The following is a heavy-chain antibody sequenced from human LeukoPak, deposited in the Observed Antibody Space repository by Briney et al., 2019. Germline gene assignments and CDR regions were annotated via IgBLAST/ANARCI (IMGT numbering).Heavy chain of an antibody. CDR1: GGSMSPYH. J-gene: IGHJ6*02. CDR3: ARSDYSYYGMDV. Sequence: SETLSLTCTVSGGSMSPYHWGWIRQPPGKGLEWIGNIYYSGSTNSNPSLKSRLTISVDTSKKQFYLNLTSVTAADTAIYYCARSDYSYYGMDVWGRGATVTVSS. CDR2: IYYSGST. V-gene: IGHV4-59*08.